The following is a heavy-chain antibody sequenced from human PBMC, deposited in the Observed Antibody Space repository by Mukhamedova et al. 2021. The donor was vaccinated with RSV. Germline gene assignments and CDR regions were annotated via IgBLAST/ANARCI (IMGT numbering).Heavy chain of an antibody. Sequence: GSTYYNPSLKSRVTISVDTSKNQFSLKLSSVTAADTAVYYCAREGRSDSGYEDWGQGTLVTVSS. CDR2: GST. CDR3: AREGRSDSGYED. V-gene: IGHV4-31*02. J-gene: IGHJ4*02. D-gene: IGHD5-12*01.